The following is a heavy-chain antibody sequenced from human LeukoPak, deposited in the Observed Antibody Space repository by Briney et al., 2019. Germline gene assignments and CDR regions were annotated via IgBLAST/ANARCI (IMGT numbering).Heavy chain of an antibody. CDR2: IKEDGSDK. CDR3: SRSPGRWLGGGIDY. V-gene: IGHV3-7*01. D-gene: IGHD4-17*01. Sequence: GGSLRLSCAASGFTFSTYWMNWVRQAPGKGLEWVAHIKEDGSDKYYVDSVKGRFTISRDNAKNSLYLQLNSLRAEDTAVYYCSRSPGRWLGGGIDYWGQGTLVTVSS. CDR1: GFTFSTYW. J-gene: IGHJ4*02.